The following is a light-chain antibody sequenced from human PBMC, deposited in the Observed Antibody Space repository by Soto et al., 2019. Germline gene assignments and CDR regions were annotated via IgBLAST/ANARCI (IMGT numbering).Light chain of an antibody. CDR3: QQYGSSPLS. CDR2: GAS. V-gene: IGKV3-20*01. Sequence: IVLTHSPATLSVSPWERATLSCRASQSVRSNLAWYQQKPGQAPRLLIYGASIRATGIPDRFSVSGSGTDFTLTINRLEPEDFAVYYCQQYGSSPLSFGGGTKVDI. J-gene: IGKJ4*01. CDR1: QSVRSN.